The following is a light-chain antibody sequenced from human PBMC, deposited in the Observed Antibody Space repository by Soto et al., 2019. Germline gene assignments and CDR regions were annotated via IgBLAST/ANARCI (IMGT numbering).Light chain of an antibody. CDR3: QQYYSNPKT. CDR2: WAS. J-gene: IGKJ1*01. CDR1: QSVLHRSNSKNY. V-gene: IGKV4-1*01. Sequence: DIVMTQSPDSLAVSLGERATINCKSSQSVLHRSNSKNYLIWYQHKPGQPPKPLIYWASTRESGVPDRFTGSGSGTDLILTISRLQAEDVAIYYCQQYYSNPKTFGQGTKVEI.